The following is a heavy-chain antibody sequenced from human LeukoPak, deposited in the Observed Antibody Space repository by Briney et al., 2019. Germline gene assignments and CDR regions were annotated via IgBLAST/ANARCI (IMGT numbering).Heavy chain of an antibody. Sequence: SSETLSLTCTVSGGSISSYYWSWIRQPPGKGLEWIGYIYYSGSTNYNPSLKSRVTISVDTSKNQFSLKLSSVTAADTAVYYCARGLGYDFWSGYYTGPFDCWGQGTLVTVSS. CDR3: ARGLGYDFWSGYYTGPFDC. CDR2: IYYSGST. CDR1: GGSISSYY. D-gene: IGHD3-3*01. V-gene: IGHV4-59*01. J-gene: IGHJ4*02.